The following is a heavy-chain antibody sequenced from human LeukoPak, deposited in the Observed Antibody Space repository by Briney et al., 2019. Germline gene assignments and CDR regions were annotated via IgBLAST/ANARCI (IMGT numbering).Heavy chain of an antibody. V-gene: IGHV4-34*01. CDR3: SRRGQWLGRWFDP. D-gene: IGHD6-19*01. Sequence: PSETLFLTCAVFGGSFTDYYWSWIRQPPGKGLEWIGEITHRGSTNYKSSLKSRVTISVDTSKNQFSLKLTSVTAADTANYCSRRGQWLGRWFDPWGQGTLVTVSS. J-gene: IGHJ5*02. CDR2: ITHRGST. CDR1: GGSFTDYY.